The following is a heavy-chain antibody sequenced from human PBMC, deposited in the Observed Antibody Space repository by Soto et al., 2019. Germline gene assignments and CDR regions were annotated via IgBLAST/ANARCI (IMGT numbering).Heavy chain of an antibody. V-gene: IGHV3-23*01. Sequence: EVQLLESGGGLVQPGGSLRLSCAASGFTLSRNVMSWVRQAPGKGLEWVSVISGSGGGAFYADSVKGRFTISRDNSKNTLYLEMRSLRAEDSAVYYCARPEGDYFYNHMDVWGKGTTVTVSS. D-gene: IGHD3-16*01. CDR2: ISGSGGGA. J-gene: IGHJ6*03. CDR3: ARPEGDYFYNHMDV. CDR1: GFTLSRNV.